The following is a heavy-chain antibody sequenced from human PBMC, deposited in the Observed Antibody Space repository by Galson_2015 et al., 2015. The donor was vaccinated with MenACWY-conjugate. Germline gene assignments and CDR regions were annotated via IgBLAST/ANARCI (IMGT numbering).Heavy chain of an antibody. J-gene: IGHJ4*02. CDR1: GYTFTKNY. Sequence: SVKVSCKASGYTFTKNYIHWVRQAPGQGLEWMGMINPNYGSTSYAQKFQDRVTFSRDTSKTTAYMELTSLTSDDTAVYYCAKDEASSWYDYWGQGTLVTVSS. CDR3: AKDEASSWYDY. D-gene: IGHD6-13*01. CDR2: INPNYGST. V-gene: IGHV1-46*01.